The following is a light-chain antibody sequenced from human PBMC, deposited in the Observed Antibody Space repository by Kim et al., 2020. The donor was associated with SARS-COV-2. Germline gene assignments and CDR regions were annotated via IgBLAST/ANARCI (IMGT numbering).Light chain of an antibody. CDR2: YDS. Sequence: SYELTQPPPVSVAPGKTARITCGGDNIGSKSVHWYQQKPGQAPVLAISYDSDRPSGIPERFSGSNSGNTATLTINRVEAGDEADYYCQVWDSSSDHRVFGGGTQLTVL. V-gene: IGLV3-21*04. CDR1: NIGSKS. CDR3: QVWDSSSDHRV. J-gene: IGLJ3*02.